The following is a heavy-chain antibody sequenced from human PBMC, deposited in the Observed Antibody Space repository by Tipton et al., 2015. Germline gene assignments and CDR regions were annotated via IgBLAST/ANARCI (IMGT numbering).Heavy chain of an antibody. CDR2: IYYSGST. J-gene: IGHJ5*02. V-gene: IGHV4-61*05. Sequence: TLSLTCTVSGGPINGSSYYWGWIRQSPGKGLEWIGNIYYSGSTKYNPSLKSRVTISVDTSKNQFSLKLSSVTAADTAVYYCARLRETYGSDSDNWFDPWGQGTLVTVSS. CDR3: ARLRETYGSDSDNWFDP. D-gene: IGHD3-10*01. CDR1: GGPINGSSYY.